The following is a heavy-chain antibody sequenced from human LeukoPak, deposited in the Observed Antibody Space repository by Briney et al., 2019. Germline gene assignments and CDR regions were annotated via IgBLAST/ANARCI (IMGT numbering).Heavy chain of an antibody. CDR3: ARMLAVAGRLIYGMDV. CDR2: IIPIFGTA. Sequence: ASVNVSCKASGGTFSSYAISWVRQAPGQGLEWMGGIIPIFGTANYAQKFQGRVTITTDESTSTAYMELSSLRSEDTAVYYCARMLAVAGRLIYGMDVWGQGTTVTVSS. CDR1: GGTFSSYA. J-gene: IGHJ6*02. D-gene: IGHD6-19*01. V-gene: IGHV1-69*05.